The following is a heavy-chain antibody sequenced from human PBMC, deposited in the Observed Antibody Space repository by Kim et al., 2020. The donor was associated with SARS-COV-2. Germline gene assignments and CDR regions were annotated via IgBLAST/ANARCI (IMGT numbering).Heavy chain of an antibody. Sequence: SVKVSCKASGGTFSSYAISWVRQAPGQGLEWMGGIIPIFGTANYAQKFQGRVTITADESTSTAYMELSSLRSEDTAVYYCARADGGYCSGGSCYSAYYWGQGTLVTVSS. CDR1: GGTFSSYA. V-gene: IGHV1-69*13. D-gene: IGHD2-15*01. J-gene: IGHJ4*02. CDR3: ARADGGYCSGGSCYSAYY. CDR2: IIPIFGTA.